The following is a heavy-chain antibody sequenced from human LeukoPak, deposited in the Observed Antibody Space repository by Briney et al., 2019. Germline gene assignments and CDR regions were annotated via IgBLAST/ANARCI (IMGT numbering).Heavy chain of an antibody. CDR1: GFTFSTNY. D-gene: IGHD2-21*01. CDR2: IHSGGTT. V-gene: IGHV3-53*01. CDR3: ARGRRLGGDYYPIDF. Sequence: PGGSLRLSCAASGFTFSTNYVSWVRQAPGKGLEWVSVIHSGGTTYYADSVKGRFTISRDNSKNTVYLQMNSLRAEDTAVYFCARGRRLGGDYYPIDFWGQGTLVTVSS. J-gene: IGHJ4*02.